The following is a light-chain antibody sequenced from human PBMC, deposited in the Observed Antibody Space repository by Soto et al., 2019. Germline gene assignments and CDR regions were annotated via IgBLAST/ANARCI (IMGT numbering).Light chain of an antibody. V-gene: IGLV1-44*01. Sequence: QSVLTQPPSASGTPGQRVTISCSGGSANIGEKTVSWYQQFPGTAPTLLIYDDNRRPSGVPDRFSGSKSGTSVSLAISGLRSEDEATYYCATWDDSLDDPVVFGGGTKLTVL. CDR1: SANIGEKT. CDR2: DDN. J-gene: IGLJ2*01. CDR3: ATWDDSLDDPVV.